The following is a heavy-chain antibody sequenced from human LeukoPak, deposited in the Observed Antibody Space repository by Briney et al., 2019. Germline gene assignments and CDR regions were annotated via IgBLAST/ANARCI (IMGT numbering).Heavy chain of an antibody. CDR3: ARDTAMVSLDY. Sequence: SQTLSPTCTVSAGSVSSGTYYWNWIRQPAEKGLEWIGRIYTSGGTNYNPSLKSRVTISVDTSKNQFSLKLTSVTAADTAVYYCARDTAMVSLDYWGQGTLVTVSS. CDR2: IYTSGGT. V-gene: IGHV4-61*02. D-gene: IGHD5-18*01. J-gene: IGHJ4*02. CDR1: AGSVSSGTYY.